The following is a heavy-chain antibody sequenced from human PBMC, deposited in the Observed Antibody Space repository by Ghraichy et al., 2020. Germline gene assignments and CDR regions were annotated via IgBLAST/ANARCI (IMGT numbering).Heavy chain of an antibody. V-gene: IGHV4-59*01. CDR2: INYSGST. J-gene: IGHJ2*01. Sequence: SETLSLTCTVSGGSIGSYYWSWIRQPPGKGLEWIGYINYSGSTKYNPSFKSRVTISLDTSKIQFSLKLSSVTAADTAVYYCARDSRFGDYEGLWGRGTLVTVSS. CDR3: ARDSRFGDYEGL. CDR1: GGSIGSYY. D-gene: IGHD4-17*01.